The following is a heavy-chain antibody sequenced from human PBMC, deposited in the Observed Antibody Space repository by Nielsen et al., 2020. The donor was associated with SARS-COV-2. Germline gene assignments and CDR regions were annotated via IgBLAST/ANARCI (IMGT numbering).Heavy chain of an antibody. CDR3: ARSYYDYYFDY. Sequence: SLNISCAASEFTFSSYGMHWVRQAPGKGLEWVAVIWYDGSNKYYADSVKGRFTISRDNSKNTLYLQMNSLRAEDTAVYYCARSYYDYYFDYWGQGTLVTVSS. CDR2: IWYDGSNK. D-gene: IGHD5-12*01. V-gene: IGHV3-33*01. J-gene: IGHJ4*02. CDR1: EFTFSSYG.